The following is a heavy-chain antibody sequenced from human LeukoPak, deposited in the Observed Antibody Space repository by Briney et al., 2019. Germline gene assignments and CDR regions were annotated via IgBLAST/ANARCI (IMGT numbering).Heavy chain of an antibody. CDR3: AREWPDGSGSYYR. D-gene: IGHD3-10*01. CDR2: IIPIFGIA. CDR1: GGTFSSYA. Sequence: SVKVSCKASGGTFSSYAISWVRQAPGQGLEWMGRIIPIFGIANYAQKFQGRVTITADKSTSTAYMELSSLRSEDTAVYYCAREWPDGSGSYYRWGQGTLVTVSS. V-gene: IGHV1-69*04. J-gene: IGHJ4*02.